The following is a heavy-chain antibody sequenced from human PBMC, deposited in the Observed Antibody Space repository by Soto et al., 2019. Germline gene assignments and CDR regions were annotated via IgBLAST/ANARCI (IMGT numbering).Heavy chain of an antibody. Sequence: PGGSLRLSCAASGFTFNDYAINWVRQLPGRGLEYVSGIGGRGGNAFYADSMKGRFIISRDNSKNTVYLQMNSLRAEDTAIYYCVKDAPGGGWLSDYWGRGTLVTVSS. J-gene: IGHJ4*02. V-gene: IGHV3-23*01. CDR1: GFTFNDYA. CDR3: VKDAPGGGWLSDY. CDR2: IGGRGGNA. D-gene: IGHD2-21*01.